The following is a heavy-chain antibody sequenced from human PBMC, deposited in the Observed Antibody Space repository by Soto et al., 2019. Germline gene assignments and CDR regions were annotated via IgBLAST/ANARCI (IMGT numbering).Heavy chain of an antibody. V-gene: IGHV3-33*01. CDR3: TTDRSPGGDPDY. Sequence: GGSLRLSCAASGFTYSGYGMHWVRQAPGKGLEWVAVIGHTGSFQSYGDSVKGRFTISRDDSKNTLYLQMNSLKTEDTAVYYCTTDRSPGGDPDYWGQGTLVTVSS. J-gene: IGHJ4*02. CDR2: IGHTGSFQ. D-gene: IGHD4-17*01. CDR1: GFTYSGYG.